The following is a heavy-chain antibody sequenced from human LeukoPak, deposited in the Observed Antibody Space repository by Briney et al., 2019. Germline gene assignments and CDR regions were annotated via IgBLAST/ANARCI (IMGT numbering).Heavy chain of an antibody. J-gene: IGHJ6*03. D-gene: IGHD2-2*01. V-gene: IGHV1-2*02. Sequence: ASVKVSCKASGYTFTGYYMHWVRQAPGQGLKWMGWINPNSGGTNYAQKFQGRVTMTRDTSISTAYMELSRLRSDDTAVYYCSSTSSTSYYYYYMDVWGKGTTVTVSS. CDR2: INPNSGGT. CDR1: GYTFTGYY. CDR3: SSTSSTSYYYYYMDV.